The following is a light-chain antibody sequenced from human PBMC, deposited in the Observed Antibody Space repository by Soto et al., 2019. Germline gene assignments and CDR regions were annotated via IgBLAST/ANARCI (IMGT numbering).Light chain of an antibody. V-gene: IGKV1-5*01. J-gene: IGKJ5*01. Sequence: DTQLTQTTSALSASLGDSITSTCPASQSISSWLAWYQQKPGKAPKLLIYDASSLESGVPSRFSGSGSGTEFTLTISSLQPEDFATYYCQQLNSYPSTFGQGTRLEIK. CDR2: DAS. CDR3: QQLNSYPST. CDR1: QSISSW.